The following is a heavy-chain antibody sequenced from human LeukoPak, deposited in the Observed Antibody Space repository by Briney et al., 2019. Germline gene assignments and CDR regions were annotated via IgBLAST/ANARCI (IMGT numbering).Heavy chain of an antibody. J-gene: IGHJ4*02. Sequence: SETLSLTCAVSGGSISSGGYSWSWIRQPPGKGLEWIGYIYHSGSTYYNPSLKSRVTISVDRSKNQFSLKLSSVTAADTAVYYCARCGYSYGYLGSYFDYWGQGTLVTVSS. V-gene: IGHV4-30-2*01. D-gene: IGHD5-18*01. CDR3: ARCGYSYGYLGSYFDY. CDR2: IYHSGST. CDR1: GGSISSGGYS.